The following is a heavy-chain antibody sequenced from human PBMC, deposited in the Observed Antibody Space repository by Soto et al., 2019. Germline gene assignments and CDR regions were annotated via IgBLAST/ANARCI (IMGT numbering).Heavy chain of an antibody. J-gene: IGHJ4*02. D-gene: IGHD3-9*01. V-gene: IGHV3-30-3*01. CDR3: ARDNYDILTGLDY. Sequence: GGSLRLSCAASGFTFSSYAMHWVRQAPGKGLEWVAVISYDGSNKYYADSVKGRFTISRDNSKNTLYLQMNGLRAEDTAVYYCARDNYDILTGLDYWGQGTLVTVSS. CDR2: ISYDGSNK. CDR1: GFTFSSYA.